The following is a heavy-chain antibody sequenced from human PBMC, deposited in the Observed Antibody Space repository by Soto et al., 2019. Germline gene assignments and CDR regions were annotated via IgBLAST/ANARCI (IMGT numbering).Heavy chain of an antibody. CDR1: GGSISSGGYY. V-gene: IGHV4-31*03. J-gene: IGHJ4*02. CDR2: IYYSGST. CDR3: ARDSYYCSGGSCSEEGPCL. Sequence: SETLSLTCTVSGGSISSGGYYWSWIRQQPGKGLEWIGYIYYSGSTYYNPSLKSRVTISVDTSKNQFSLKLSSVTAADTAVYYCARDSYYCSGGSCSEEGPCLWGQGTLVTVSS. D-gene: IGHD2-15*01.